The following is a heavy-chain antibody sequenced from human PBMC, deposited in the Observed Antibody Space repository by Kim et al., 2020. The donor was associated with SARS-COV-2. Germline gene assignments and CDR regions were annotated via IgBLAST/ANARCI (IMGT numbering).Heavy chain of an antibody. V-gene: IGHV3-11*01. Sequence: GRFTITRDNAKNSLYLQMNSLRAEDTAVYYCARDNGVAGIGYYYYYGMDVWGQGTTVTVSS. CDR3: ARDNGVAGIGYYYYYGMDV. J-gene: IGHJ6*02. D-gene: IGHD6-19*01.